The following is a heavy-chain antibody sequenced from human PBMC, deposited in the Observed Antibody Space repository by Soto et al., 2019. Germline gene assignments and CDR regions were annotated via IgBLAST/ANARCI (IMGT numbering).Heavy chain of an antibody. CDR2: ISFDGSYD. CDR1: GFSFSAFP. D-gene: IGHD6-19*01. CDR3: AKSLSTAVNYGLDV. J-gene: IGHJ6*02. V-gene: IGHV3-30*18. Sequence: HPGGSLRLSCAASGFSFSAFPMHWVRQAPGKGLEWVAGISFDGSYDYYADSVQGRFTISRDNSKNILYLQMNSLRAEDTAVFYSAKSLSTAVNYGLDVWGQGPSVTVSS.